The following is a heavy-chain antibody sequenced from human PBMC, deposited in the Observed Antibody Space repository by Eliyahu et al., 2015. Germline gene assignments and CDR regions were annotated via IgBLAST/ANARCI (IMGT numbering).Heavy chain of an antibody. J-gene: IGHJ4*02. CDR2: ISSSSDYI. CDR3: ARKIFGVGMDY. Sequence: EVQLVESGGGLVKPGVSLRLSCAASGFIFSNYHMNWVRQAPGKGLEWVSSISSSSDYIYYADSVKGRFTISRDNAKNSMYLQMNSLRAEDTAVYHCARKIFGVGMDYWGQGTLVTVSS. D-gene: IGHD3-3*01. V-gene: IGHV3-21*02. CDR1: GFIFSNYH.